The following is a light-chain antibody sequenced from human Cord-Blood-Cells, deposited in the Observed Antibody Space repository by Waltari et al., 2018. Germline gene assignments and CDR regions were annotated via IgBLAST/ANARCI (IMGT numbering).Light chain of an antibody. CDR2: AAS. CDR3: QQSYSTPPG. CDR1: QSISSY. V-gene: IGKV1-39*01. J-gene: IGKJ2*03. Sequence: DIQMTQSPSSLSASVGDRVTITCPASQSISSYLNWYQQKQGKAPKLLIYAASSLQSGVPSRFSGSGSGTDFTLTISSLQPEDFATYYCQQSYSTPPGFGQGTKLEIK.